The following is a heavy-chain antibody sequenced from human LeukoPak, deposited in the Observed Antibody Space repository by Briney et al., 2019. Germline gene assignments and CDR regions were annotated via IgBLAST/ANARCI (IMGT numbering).Heavy chain of an antibody. CDR1: GFTFSSYA. CDR2: ISGSGGST. V-gene: IGHV3-23*01. D-gene: IGHD4-17*01. J-gene: IGHJ3*02. Sequence: GGSLRLSCAASGFTFSSYAMSWVRQAPGKGLEWVSAISGSGGSTYYADSVKGRFTISRDNSKNTLYLQMNSLRAEDTAVYYCAKNYGDGDYGWNAFDIWGQGTMVTVSS. CDR3: AKNYGDGDYGWNAFDI.